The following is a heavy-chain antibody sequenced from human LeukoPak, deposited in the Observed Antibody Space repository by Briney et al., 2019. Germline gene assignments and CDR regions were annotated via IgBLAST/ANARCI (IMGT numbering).Heavy chain of an antibody. D-gene: IGHD4-23*01. CDR2: ISYDGSNK. CDR1: GFTFSSDG. Sequence: PGRSLRLSCAASGFTFSSDGMHWGRQAPGKGLEWVAVISYDGSNKYYADSVKGRFTISRDNSKNTLYLQMNSLRAEDTAVYYCANLLRWEPYWGQGTLVTVSS. J-gene: IGHJ4*02. CDR3: ANLLRWEPY. V-gene: IGHV3-30*18.